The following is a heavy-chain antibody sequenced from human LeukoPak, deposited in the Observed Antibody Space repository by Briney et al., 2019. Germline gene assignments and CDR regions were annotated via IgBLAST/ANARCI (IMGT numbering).Heavy chain of an antibody. Sequence: GSLRLSCAASGFTFSTYAMSWVRQAPGKGLEWVSAISTNSAGTYYADSVKGRFTISRDNSENTLYLQMNSLRGEDTAVYYCAKGSSSSRPYYFDYWGQGTLVTASS. CDR1: GFTFSTYA. CDR2: ISTNSAGT. V-gene: IGHV3-23*01. J-gene: IGHJ4*02. D-gene: IGHD6-13*01. CDR3: AKGSSSSRPYYFDY.